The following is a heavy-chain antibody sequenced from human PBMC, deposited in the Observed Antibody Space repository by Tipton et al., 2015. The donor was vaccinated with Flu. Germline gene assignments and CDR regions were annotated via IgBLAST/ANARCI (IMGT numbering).Heavy chain of an antibody. Sequence: GSLRLSCAASGFTFSRYAMSWVRQAPGKRLEWISAISGGGGGTYYADSVKGRFTISRDNSKSTLYLRMDSLRAEDTAIYYCAKVIPEKVAGLDYWGQGTLVTVSS. D-gene: IGHD6-19*01. CDR1: GFTFSRYA. CDR3: AKVIPEKVAGLDY. V-gene: IGHV3-23*01. CDR2: ISGGGGGT. J-gene: IGHJ4*02.